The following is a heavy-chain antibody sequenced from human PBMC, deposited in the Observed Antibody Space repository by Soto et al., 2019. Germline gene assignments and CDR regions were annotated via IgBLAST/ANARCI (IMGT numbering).Heavy chain of an antibody. Sequence: PGGSLRLSCAASGFSFRDYFMSWIRQAPGKGPEWVSYIGPYGNSIYYADSVKDRFTISRDDAKKSLYLHMNNLRAEDTAVYYCARDDYTYGVYWGQGSLVTVSS. V-gene: IGHV3-11*01. D-gene: IGHD3-3*01. CDR1: GFSFRDYF. CDR3: ARDDYTYGVY. CDR2: IGPYGNSI. J-gene: IGHJ4*02.